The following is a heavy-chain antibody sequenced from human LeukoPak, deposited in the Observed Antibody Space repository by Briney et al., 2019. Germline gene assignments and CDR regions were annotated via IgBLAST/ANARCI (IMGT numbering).Heavy chain of an antibody. V-gene: IGHV1-2*02. D-gene: IGHD6-13*01. J-gene: IGHJ5*02. Sequence: ASVKVSCKASGYTFTSYYMHWVRQAPGQGLEWMGWINPNSGGTNYAQKFQGRVTMTRDTSISTAYMELSRLRSDDTAVYYCARDWGAAGTNWFDPWGQGTLVTVSS. CDR2: INPNSGGT. CDR1: GYTFTSYY. CDR3: ARDWGAAGTNWFDP.